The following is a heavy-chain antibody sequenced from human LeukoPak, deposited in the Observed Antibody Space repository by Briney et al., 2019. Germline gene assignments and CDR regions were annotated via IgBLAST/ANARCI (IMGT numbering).Heavy chain of an antibody. J-gene: IGHJ4*02. CDR1: GYTFSSYD. CDR3: ARVQLGGSGYFLDY. D-gene: IGHD2/OR15-2a*01. V-gene: IGHV1-8*03. Sequence: APVKVSCKASGYTFSSYDINWVRQATGQGHEWLGWMNPNSGNTGYAQKFQGRVTITRNTSISTAYMELSSLRSEDTAVYYCARVQLGGSGYFLDYWGQGTLVTVSS. CDR2: MNPNSGNT.